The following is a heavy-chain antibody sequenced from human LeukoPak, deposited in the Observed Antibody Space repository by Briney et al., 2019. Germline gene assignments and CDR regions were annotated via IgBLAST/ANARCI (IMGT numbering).Heavy chain of an antibody. CDR3: VRSRGGDFDH. J-gene: IGHJ4*02. D-gene: IGHD3-16*01. Sequence: SQTLSLTFAFSGDSVSSNSAAWNWIRQSPSRGLEWLGRTYYRSKWSNDYAVSVRSRITITPDTSKNQFSLQLNSVTPADAAVYYCVRSRGGDFDHWGQGTLVTVSS. V-gene: IGHV6-1*01. CDR1: GDSVSSNSAA. CDR2: TYYRSKWSN.